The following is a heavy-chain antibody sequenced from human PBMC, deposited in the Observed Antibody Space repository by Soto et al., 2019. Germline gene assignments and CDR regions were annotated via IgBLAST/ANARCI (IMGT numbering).Heavy chain of an antibody. CDR3: ARLERYYGSPGWFDP. CDR2: VYYNENT. D-gene: IGHD3-10*01. J-gene: IGHJ5*01. Sequence: SETLSLTCSVSGASINNFAYYWGWIRQPPGKGLEWIGTVYYNENTYYNPSLKSRVAISVDTAKNQFSLNLRSVTAADTAIYFCARLERYYGSPGWFDPWGQGTLVTVSS. CDR1: GASINNFAYY. V-gene: IGHV4-39*01.